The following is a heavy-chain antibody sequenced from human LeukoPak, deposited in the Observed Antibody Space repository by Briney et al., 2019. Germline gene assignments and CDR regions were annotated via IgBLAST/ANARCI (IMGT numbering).Heavy chain of an antibody. CDR1: GFTFNTYG. CDR3: AKIAIFSMIVVVRGSKAQYYFDY. Sequence: PWGALRLSCAASGFTFNTYGMSWVRQAPGKGLEWVSGISASGGSTYYADSVKGRFTVSRDNSKNTLYLQMNSLRAEDTAVYYCAKIAIFSMIVVVRGSKAQYYFDYWGQGTLVTVSS. D-gene: IGHD3-22*01. CDR2: ISASGGST. V-gene: IGHV3-23*01. J-gene: IGHJ4*02.